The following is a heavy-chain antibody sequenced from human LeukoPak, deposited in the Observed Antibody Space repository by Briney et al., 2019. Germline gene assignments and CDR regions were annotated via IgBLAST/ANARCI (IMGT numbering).Heavy chain of an antibody. Sequence: ASVNVSRKASGYTFTSYGISWVRQAPGQGLEWMGWISAYNGNTNYAQKLQGRVTMTTDTSTSTAYMELRSLRSGDTAVYYCARDSKRDDYVWGSYRQLDYWGQGTLVTVSS. CDR3: ARDSKRDDYVWGSYRQLDY. V-gene: IGHV1-18*01. CDR2: ISAYNGNT. CDR1: GYTFTSYG. J-gene: IGHJ4*02. D-gene: IGHD3-16*02.